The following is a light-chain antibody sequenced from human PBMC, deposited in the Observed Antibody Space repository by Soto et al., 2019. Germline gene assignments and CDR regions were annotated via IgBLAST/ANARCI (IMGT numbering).Light chain of an antibody. V-gene: IGLV1-40*01. J-gene: IGLJ3*02. CDR2: GNS. Sequence: QSVLTQPPSVSGAPGQRVTISCTGSSSNIGAGYDVHWYQRLPGTAPKHLIDGNSNRPSGVPARFSGSKSGTSASLAITGVQCEDQAYYYCPSFAGGLRGWVFGGGTKLTV. CDR1: SSNIGAGYD. CDR3: PSFAGGLRGWV.